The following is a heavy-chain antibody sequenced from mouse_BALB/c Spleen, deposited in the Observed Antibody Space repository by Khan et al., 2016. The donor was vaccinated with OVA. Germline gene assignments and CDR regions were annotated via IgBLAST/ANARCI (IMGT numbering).Heavy chain of an antibody. V-gene: IGHV9-4*02. D-gene: IGHD2-14*01. Sequence: QEVQSGPELKKPGETVRISCKASGYTFTTAGMQWVQKMPGKGLKWIGWINTHSGVPKYAEDFKGRFAFSLETSASTVYLQITNLKNEDTATYFCARGGAAFYRNDGGAMDYWGQGTSVTVSS. J-gene: IGHJ4*01. CDR3: ARGGAAFYRNDGGAMDY. CDR2: INTHSGVP. CDR1: GYTFTTAG.